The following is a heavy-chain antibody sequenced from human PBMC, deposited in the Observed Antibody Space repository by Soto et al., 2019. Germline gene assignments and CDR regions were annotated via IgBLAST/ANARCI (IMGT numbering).Heavy chain of an antibody. V-gene: IGHV1-69*06. D-gene: IGHD3-16*01. Sequence: QVQLVQSGPEVKKTGTSVKVSCKASGGTFSSRAISWVRQAPGQGLEWMGGIIPVFGRVNYAEKFQDRVTITADKSTGTVYLELSSLRPEDTALYYCANSRGGTFLGYHGMDIWGQGTTVSVSS. J-gene: IGHJ6*02. CDR3: ANSRGGTFLGYHGMDI. CDR2: IIPVFGRV. CDR1: GGTFSSRA.